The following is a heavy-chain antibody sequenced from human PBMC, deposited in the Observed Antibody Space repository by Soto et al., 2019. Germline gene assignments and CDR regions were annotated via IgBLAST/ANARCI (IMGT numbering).Heavy chain of an antibody. CDR2: ISHDGSNK. Sequence: GGSLRLSCAASGFTFSIYGMHWVRHAPGKGLEWVAVISHDGSNKYYADSVKGRFTISRDNSKNTLYLQMNSLRAEDTAVYCCAKDGSGSYYYGMDVWGQGTTVTVSS. CDR3: AKDGSGSYYYGMDV. CDR1: GFTFSIYG. V-gene: IGHV3-30*18. D-gene: IGHD1-26*01. J-gene: IGHJ6*02.